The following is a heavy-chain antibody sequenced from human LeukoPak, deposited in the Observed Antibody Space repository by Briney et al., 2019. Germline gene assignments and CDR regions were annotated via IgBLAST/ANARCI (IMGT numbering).Heavy chain of an antibody. D-gene: IGHD3-3*01. CDR2: IYYSGTT. V-gene: IGHV4-59*11. Sequence: SETLSLACAVSGGSISSHYWSWIRQPPGKGLEWIGYIYYSGTTKYNPSLKSRVTISVDTSKNQFSLKLSSVTAADTAVYYCARRGLLWSGYWFDYWGQGTLVTVSS. J-gene: IGHJ4*02. CDR3: ARRGLLWSGYWFDY. CDR1: GGSISSHY.